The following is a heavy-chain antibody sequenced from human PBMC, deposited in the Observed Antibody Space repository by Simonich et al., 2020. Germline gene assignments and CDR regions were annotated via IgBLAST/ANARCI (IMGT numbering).Heavy chain of an antibody. D-gene: IGHD3-10*01. V-gene: IGHV3-73*02. CDR2: IRSKANSYAT. Sequence: EVQLVESGGGLVQPGGSLKLSCAASGFTFSGSAMHWVRQASGKGLEWVGRIRSKANSYATAYAASVKGRFPISRDDSKNTAYLQMNSLKTEDTAVYYCNRFDYYGSGSYYFDYWGQGTLVTVSS. J-gene: IGHJ4*02. CDR1: GFTFSGSA. CDR3: NRFDYYGSGSYYFDY.